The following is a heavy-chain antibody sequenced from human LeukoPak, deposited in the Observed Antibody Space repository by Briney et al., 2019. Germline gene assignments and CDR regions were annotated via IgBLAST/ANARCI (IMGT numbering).Heavy chain of an antibody. V-gene: IGHV4-39*01. CDR2: IYYSGST. CDR1: GGSISSSSYY. CDR3: ARHSYYDFWSGYYLYYFDY. Sequence: SETLSLTCTVSGGSISSSSYYWGWIRQPPGKGLEWIGSIYYSGSTYYNPSLKSRVTISVDTSKNQFSLKLSSVTAADTAVYCCARHSYYDFWSGYYLYYFDYWGQGTLVTVSS. J-gene: IGHJ4*02. D-gene: IGHD3-3*01.